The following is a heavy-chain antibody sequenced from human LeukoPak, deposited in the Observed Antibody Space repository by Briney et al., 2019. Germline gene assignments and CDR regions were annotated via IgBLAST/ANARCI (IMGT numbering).Heavy chain of an antibody. CDR3: AKDGGRYYFDY. D-gene: IGHD6-19*01. Sequence: ASVKVSCKASGYTFTSYDINWVRQATGQGLEWMGWISAYNGNTNYAQKLQGRVTMTTDTSTSTAYMELRSLRSDDTAVYYCAKDGGRYYFDYWGQGTLVTVSS. CDR1: GYTFTSYD. V-gene: IGHV1-18*01. CDR2: ISAYNGNT. J-gene: IGHJ4*02.